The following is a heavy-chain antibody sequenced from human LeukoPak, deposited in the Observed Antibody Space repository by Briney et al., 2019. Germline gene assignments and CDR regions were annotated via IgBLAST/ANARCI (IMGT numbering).Heavy chain of an antibody. CDR2: IYNDGSST. CDR1: GFTFSHYW. D-gene: IGHD1-7*01. V-gene: IGHV3-74*01. Sequence: GGSLRLSCAASGFTFSHYWMHWVRQAPGKGLVWVSRIYNDGSSTSYADSVKGRFTISRDNAKSTLYLQMNSLRAEDTAVYYCARDSEGVTGTTSWFDPWGQGTLVTVSS. J-gene: IGHJ5*02. CDR3: ARDSEGVTGTTSWFDP.